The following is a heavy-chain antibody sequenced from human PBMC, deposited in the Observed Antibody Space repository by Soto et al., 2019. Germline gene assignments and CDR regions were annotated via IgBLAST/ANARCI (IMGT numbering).Heavy chain of an antibody. D-gene: IGHD3-16*02. CDR2: ISAYNGNT. V-gene: IGHV1-18*01. J-gene: IGHJ3*02. Sequence: ASVKVSCKASGYTFTSYGISWVRQAPGQGLEWMGWISAYNGNTNYAQKLQGRVTMTTDTSTSTAYMELRSLRSDDTAVYYCARAGDDYIWGSYRGNDAFDIWGQGTMVTVS. CDR3: ARAGDDYIWGSYRGNDAFDI. CDR1: GYTFTSYG.